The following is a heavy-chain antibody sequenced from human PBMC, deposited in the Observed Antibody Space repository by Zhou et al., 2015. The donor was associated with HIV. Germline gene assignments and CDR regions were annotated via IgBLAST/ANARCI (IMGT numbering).Heavy chain of an antibody. CDR1: GGTFSSYT. V-gene: IGHV1-69*08. J-gene: IGHJ6*02. CDR2: IIPILGIA. D-gene: IGHD2-2*02. Sequence: QVQLVQSGAEVKKPGSSVKVSCKASGGTFSSYTISWVRQAPGQGLEWMGRIIPILGIANYAQKFQGRVTITADKSTSTAYMELSSLRSEDTAVYYCAREGYCSSTSCYRDYYYYGMDVWGQGTTVTVSS. CDR3: AREGYCSSTSCYRDYYYYGMDV.